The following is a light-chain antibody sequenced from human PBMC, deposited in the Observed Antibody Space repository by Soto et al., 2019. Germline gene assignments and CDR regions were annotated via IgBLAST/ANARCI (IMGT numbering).Light chain of an antibody. Sequence: QSVLTQPPSASGTPGQRVSISCSGSRSNVGRNYVYWYQQLPGTAPKLLIQRNNERPSGVPDRFSGFESGMSVSLANSLLRSEDEATYYCAAWDDTLNGQVFGGGTKLAVL. J-gene: IGLJ3*02. CDR2: RNN. CDR3: AAWDDTLNGQV. CDR1: RSNVGRNY. V-gene: IGLV1-47*01.